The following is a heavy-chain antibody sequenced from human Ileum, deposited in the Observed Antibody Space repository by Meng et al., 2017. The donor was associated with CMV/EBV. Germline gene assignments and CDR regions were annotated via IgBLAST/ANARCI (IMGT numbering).Heavy chain of an antibody. J-gene: IGHJ5*02. V-gene: IGHV1-8*01. CDR3: ARDRGFWSGYSYNWFDP. CDR1: TFTRYD. Sequence: TFTRYDIHWVRQAPGQGLEWMGWMNPNNGETGYAQKFQGRVTITTDESTSTAYMELSSLRSEDTALYYCARDRGFWSGYSYNWFDPWGQGTLVTVSS. D-gene: IGHD3-3*01. CDR2: MNPNNGET.